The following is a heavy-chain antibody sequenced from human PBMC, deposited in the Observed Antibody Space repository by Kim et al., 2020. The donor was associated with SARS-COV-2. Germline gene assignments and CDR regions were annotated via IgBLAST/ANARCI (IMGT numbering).Heavy chain of an antibody. V-gene: IGHV1-8*01. CDR3: TSGREDYASETFPIQSH. CDR1: GFTFTSYD. CDR2: MYPKSGYT. J-gene: IGHJ4*02. Sequence: ASVNVSCRASGFTFTSYDINWVRQATGQGLDWMGWMYPKSGYTRYAQKFQGRVSMTRDTSISTAYMELKGLGSEYTDVYYCTSGREDYASETFPIQSHWGQGTLVTVSS. D-gene: IGHD3-10*01.